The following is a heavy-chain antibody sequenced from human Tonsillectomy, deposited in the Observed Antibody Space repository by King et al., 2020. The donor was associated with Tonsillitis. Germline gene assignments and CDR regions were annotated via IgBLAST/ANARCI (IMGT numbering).Heavy chain of an antibody. J-gene: IGHJ4*02. CDR2: IYHSGST. CDR1: GYSTSSGYY. D-gene: IGHD3-9*01. Sequence: VQLQESGPGLVKPSETLSLTCAVSGYSTSSGYYWGWIRQPPGKGLEWIGSIYHSGSTYYNPSLKSRVTISVDTSKNQFSLKLSSVTAADTAVYYCASSITYYDMLTGYYTNGYFDYWGQGTLVTVSS. V-gene: IGHV4-38-2*01. CDR3: ASSITYYDMLTGYYTNGYFDY.